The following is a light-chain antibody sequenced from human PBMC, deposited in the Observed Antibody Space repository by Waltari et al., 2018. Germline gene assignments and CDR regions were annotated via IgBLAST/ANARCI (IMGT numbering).Light chain of an antibody. J-gene: IGKJ2*01. CDR1: QSLLHSNGYNY. Sequence: DIVMTQSPLSLPVTHGEPASISCRASQSLLHSNGYNYLDWYLQKPGQSPQLLIYLGSNRASGVPDRFSGIGSGTDFTLKISRVEAEDVGVYYCMQALQSPTFGQGTKLEIK. CDR3: MQALQSPT. CDR2: LGS. V-gene: IGKV2-28*01.